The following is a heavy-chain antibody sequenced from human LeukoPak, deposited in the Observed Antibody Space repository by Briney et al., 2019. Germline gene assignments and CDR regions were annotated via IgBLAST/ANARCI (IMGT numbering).Heavy chain of an antibody. J-gene: IGHJ4*02. Sequence: GGSLRLSCAASGFTFNIYATSWVRQAPGKGLEWVSSITDSGGITYYADSVKGRFTISRDNSKNTVSLQMDSLRAEDTAIYYCAKRYSWIDYWGQGTLVTVSS. CDR1: GFTFNIYA. V-gene: IGHV3-23*01. CDR2: ITDSGGIT. CDR3: AKRYSWIDY. D-gene: IGHD5-18*01.